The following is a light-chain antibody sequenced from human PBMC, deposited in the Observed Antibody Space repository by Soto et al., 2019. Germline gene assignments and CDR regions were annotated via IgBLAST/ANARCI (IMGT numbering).Light chain of an antibody. Sequence: DIQMTQSPSTLSASVGDRVTITCRASQSISSWLAWYQQKPGKAPKLLIYKESSLESGVPSRFRGSGSGTEFTLTISSLQPDDFATLYCQQYNSWTWTFGQGTKVEIK. CDR1: QSISSW. CDR2: KES. J-gene: IGKJ1*01. CDR3: QQYNSWTWT. V-gene: IGKV1-5*03.